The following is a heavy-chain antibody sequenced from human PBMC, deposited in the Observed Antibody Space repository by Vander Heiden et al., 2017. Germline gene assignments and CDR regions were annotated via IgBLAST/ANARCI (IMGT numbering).Heavy chain of an antibody. Sequence: QVQLQQSGPGLVKPSQTLSLTCAISGDSVPSNPVAWNWIRQSPSRGLEWLGRTYYRSKWYNDYAVSVKSRITINPDTSKNQFSLQLKSVTPEDTAVYYCAREGHRYSAYGLDYWDQGTLVTVSS. CDR2: TYYRSKWYN. CDR3: AREGHRYSAYGLDY. V-gene: IGHV6-1*01. D-gene: IGHD5-12*01. CDR1: GDSVPSNPVA. J-gene: IGHJ4*02.